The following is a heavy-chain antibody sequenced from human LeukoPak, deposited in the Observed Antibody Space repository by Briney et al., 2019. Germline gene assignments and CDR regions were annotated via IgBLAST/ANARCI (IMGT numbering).Heavy chain of an antibody. D-gene: IGHD6-13*01. CDR2: IIPSGGIT. V-gene: IGHV3-23*01. Sequence: PGGSLRLSCAASGFILSSHGMNWVRQAPGKGLEWVSGIIPSGGITYYADSVKGRFTISRDNFKDTLYLQMNSLRAEDTAVYYCVKDSDELMAAVYNWFDPWGQGTQVTVSS. J-gene: IGHJ5*02. CDR3: VKDSDELMAAVYNWFDP. CDR1: GFILSSHG.